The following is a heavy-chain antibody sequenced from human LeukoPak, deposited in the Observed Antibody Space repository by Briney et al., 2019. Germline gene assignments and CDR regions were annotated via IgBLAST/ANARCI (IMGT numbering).Heavy chain of an antibody. Sequence: GGSLRLSCAASGFTFSSYSMNWVRQAPGKGLEWISYISSSSSTIDYADSVKGRFTISRDNAKNSLYLQMNSLRAEDTAVYYCARGRGYNYGYSDFWGQGTLVTVSS. D-gene: IGHD5-18*01. CDR1: GFTFSSYS. CDR2: ISSSSSTI. J-gene: IGHJ4*02. V-gene: IGHV3-48*04. CDR3: ARGRGYNYGYSDF.